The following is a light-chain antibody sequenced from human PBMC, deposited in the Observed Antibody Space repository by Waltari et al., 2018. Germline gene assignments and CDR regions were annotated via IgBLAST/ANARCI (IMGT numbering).Light chain of an antibody. Sequence: SYELTQPPSVSVSPGQTARITCSADIFTNLHAECYQQRPGQAPVLVIYKDSERPSGIPERFSGSSSGTVVSLIISGVQPEDEADYYCQTADRSGTHVVFGGGTKLTVI. CDR3: QTADRSGTHVV. J-gene: IGLJ2*01. CDR1: IFTNLH. V-gene: IGLV3-25*03. CDR2: KDS.